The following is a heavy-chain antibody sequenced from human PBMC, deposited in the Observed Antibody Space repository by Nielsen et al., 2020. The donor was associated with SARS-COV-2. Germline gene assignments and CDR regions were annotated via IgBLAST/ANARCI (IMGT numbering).Heavy chain of an antibody. Sequence: GGSLRLSCAASGFTFSSYAMHWVRQAPGKGLEWVAVISYDGSNKYYAGSVKGRFTISRDNSKNTLYLQMNSLRAEDTAVYYCARESGMDVWGQGTTVTVSS. J-gene: IGHJ6*02. CDR3: ARESGMDV. CDR1: GFTFSSYA. V-gene: IGHV3-30*04. CDR2: ISYDGSNK.